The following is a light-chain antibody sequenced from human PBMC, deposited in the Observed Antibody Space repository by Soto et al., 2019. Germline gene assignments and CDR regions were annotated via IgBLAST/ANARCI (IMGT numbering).Light chain of an antibody. Sequence: EIVLTQSPATLSLSTGERATLSCSASQSVRNNYLAWYQQRPGQAPRLLIHGASSRATGIPDRFSGSGSGTDFTLTISRLEPEDFAVYYCQQYGTSPRTFGQGTKVDI. J-gene: IGKJ1*01. CDR3: QQYGTSPRT. CDR2: GAS. V-gene: IGKV3-20*01. CDR1: QSVRNNY.